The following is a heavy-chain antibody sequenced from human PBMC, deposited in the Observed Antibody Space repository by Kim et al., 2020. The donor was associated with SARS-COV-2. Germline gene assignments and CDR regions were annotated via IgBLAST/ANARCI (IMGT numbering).Heavy chain of an antibody. CDR2: ISYDGSNK. V-gene: IGHV3-33*05. Sequence: GGSLRLSCAASGFTFSSYGMHWVRQAPGKGLEWVAVISYDGSNKYYADSVKGRFTISRDNSKNTLYLQMNSLRAEDTAVYYCARGMYNWNLENYYGMDVWGQGTTVTVSS. D-gene: IGHD1-1*01. J-gene: IGHJ6*02. CDR3: ARGMYNWNLENYYGMDV. CDR1: GFTFSSYG.